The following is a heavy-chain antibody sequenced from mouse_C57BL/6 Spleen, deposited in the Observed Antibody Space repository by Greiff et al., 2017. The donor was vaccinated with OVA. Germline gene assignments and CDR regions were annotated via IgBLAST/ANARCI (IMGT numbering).Heavy chain of an antibody. Sequence: QVHVKQSGAELARPGASVKMSCKASGYTFTSYTMHWVKQRPGQGLEWIGYINPSSGYTKYNQKFKDKATLTADKSSSTAYMQLSSLTSEDSAVYYCARDYGSRNYFDYWGQGTTLTVSS. CDR1: GYTFTSYT. CDR2: INPSSGYT. V-gene: IGHV1-4*01. J-gene: IGHJ2*01. CDR3: ARDYGSRNYFDY. D-gene: IGHD1-1*01.